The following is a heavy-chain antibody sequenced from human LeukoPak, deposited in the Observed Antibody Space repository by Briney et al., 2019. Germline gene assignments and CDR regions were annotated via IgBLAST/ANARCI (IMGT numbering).Heavy chain of an antibody. CDR1: GGSISSYY. D-gene: IGHD2-2*01. CDR2: IYYSGST. V-gene: IGHV4-59*01. J-gene: IGHJ4*02. Sequence: SETLSLTCTVSGGSISSYYWSWIRQPPGKGLGWIGYIYYSGSTNYNPSLKSRVTISVDTSKNQFSLKLSSVTAADTAVYYCARVPGSGYCSSTSCLSFDYWGQGTLVTVSS. CDR3: ARVPGSGYCSSTSCLSFDY.